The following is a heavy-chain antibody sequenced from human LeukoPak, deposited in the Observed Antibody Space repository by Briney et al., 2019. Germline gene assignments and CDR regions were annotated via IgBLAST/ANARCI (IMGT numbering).Heavy chain of an antibody. CDR1: GGTFSSYT. CDR2: IIPILGIA. CDR3: ASYRRLGYCSSTSCEH. V-gene: IGHV1-69*02. J-gene: IGHJ4*02. D-gene: IGHD2-2*01. Sequence: SVKVSCKASGGTFSSYTISWVRQAPGQGLEWMGRIIPILGIANYAQKFQGRVTSTADKSTSTAYMELSSLRSEDTAVYYCASYRRLGYCSSTSCEHWGQGTLVTVSS.